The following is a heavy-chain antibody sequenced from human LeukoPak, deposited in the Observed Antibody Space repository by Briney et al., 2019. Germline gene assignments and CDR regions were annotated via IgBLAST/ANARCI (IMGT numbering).Heavy chain of an antibody. J-gene: IGHJ4*02. V-gene: IGHV1-2*02. CDR1: GYTFTGYY. CDR2: INPNSGGT. CDR3: ARVDGSGSYPHYYFDY. Sequence: ASVKVSCKASGYTFTGYYMHWVRQAPGQGLEWMGWINPNSGGTNYAQKFQGRVTMTRDTSISTAYMELSRLRSDDTAVYYCARVDGSGSYPHYYFDYWGQGTLVTVSS. D-gene: IGHD3-10*01.